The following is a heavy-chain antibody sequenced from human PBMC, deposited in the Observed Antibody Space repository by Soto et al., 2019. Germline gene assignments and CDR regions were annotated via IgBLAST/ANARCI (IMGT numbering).Heavy chain of an antibody. J-gene: IGHJ4*02. D-gene: IGHD3-9*01. Sequence: ASVKVSCKVSGYTLTEVSMHWVRQAPGKGLEWMGGFDPEDGETIYAQKFQGRVTMTEDTSTDTAYTELSSLRSEDTAVYYCATLGYYDILTGYWVTPGKYYFDYWGQGTLVTVSS. CDR3: ATLGYYDILTGYWVTPGKYYFDY. V-gene: IGHV1-24*01. CDR1: GYTLTEVS. CDR2: FDPEDGET.